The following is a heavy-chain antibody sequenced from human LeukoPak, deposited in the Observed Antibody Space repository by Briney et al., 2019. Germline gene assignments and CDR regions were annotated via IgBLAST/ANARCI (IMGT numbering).Heavy chain of an antibody. CDR3: AKDPDYGEDY. CDR1: GFTFRSYW. D-gene: IGHD4-17*01. Sequence: GGSLRLSCAASGFTFRSYWMHWVRQAPGKGLVWVSRINGDGSSTSYADSVKGRFTISRDNGKKELYLQMNSLRAEDTAVYYCAKDPDYGEDYWGQGTLVTVSS. V-gene: IGHV3-74*01. J-gene: IGHJ4*02. CDR2: INGDGSST.